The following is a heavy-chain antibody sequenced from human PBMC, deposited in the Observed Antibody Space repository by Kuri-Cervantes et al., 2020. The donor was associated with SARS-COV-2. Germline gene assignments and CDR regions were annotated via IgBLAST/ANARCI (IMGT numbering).Heavy chain of an antibody. D-gene: IGHD6-19*01. J-gene: IGHJ4*02. CDR1: GDSVSSNSAA. CDR3: AGGSIGRDY. V-gene: IGHV6-1*01. Sequence: SETLSLTCSISGDSVSSNSAAWSWIRQSPSRGIEWLGRTFYRSKWHNDYAVSVKGRITISPDTSKNQFSLSLNSLTPEDTAVYYCAGGSIGRDYWGQGTLVTVSS. CDR2: TFYRSKWHN.